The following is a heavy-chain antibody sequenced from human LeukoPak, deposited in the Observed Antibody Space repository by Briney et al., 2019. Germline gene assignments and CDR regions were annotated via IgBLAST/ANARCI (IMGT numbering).Heavy chain of an antibody. CDR2: IVVGSGNT. J-gene: IGHJ5*02. CDR3: AADPYYDFWSGYRRFDP. V-gene: IGHV1-58*01. CDR1: GFTFTSSA. D-gene: IGHD3-3*01. Sequence: SVKVSCKASGFTFTSSAVQWVRQARGQRLEWIGWIVVGSGNTNYAQKFQERVTITRDMSTSTAYMELSSLRSEDTAVYYCAADPYYDFWSGYRRFDPWGQGTLVTVSS.